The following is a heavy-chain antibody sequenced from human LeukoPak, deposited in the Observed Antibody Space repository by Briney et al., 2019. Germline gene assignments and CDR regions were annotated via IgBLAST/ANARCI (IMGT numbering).Heavy chain of an antibody. CDR1: GGSFSGYY. CDR2: INHSGST. D-gene: IGHD2-15*01. V-gene: IGHV4-34*01. J-gene: IGHJ3*02. CDR3: ARAGYCSGGSSLGAFDI. Sequence: SETLSLTCAVYGGSFSGYYWGWIRQPPGKGRGWIGEINHSGSTNYNPSLKSRVTISVDTSKNQFSLKLSSVTAADTAVYYFARAGYCSGGSSLGAFDIWGHGTMVTVS.